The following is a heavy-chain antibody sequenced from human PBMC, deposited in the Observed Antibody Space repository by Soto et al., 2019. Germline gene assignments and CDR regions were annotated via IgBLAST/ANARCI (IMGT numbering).Heavy chain of an antibody. J-gene: IGHJ6*03. D-gene: IGHD3-9*01. Sequence: DVQLAESGGGLVQPGGSLRLSCVASGQTFNRYLMSWVRQAPGKGLEWVANIKQDGSEEYYVDSVKGRFTISRDNAKNALCLQTNCIRAKHTAMCYSGRTTFSYCSFDFSGIDGGCKGTMAIVSS. CDR2: IKQDGSEE. V-gene: IGHV3-7*03. CDR3: GRTTFSYCSFDFSGIDG. CDR1: GQTFNRYL.